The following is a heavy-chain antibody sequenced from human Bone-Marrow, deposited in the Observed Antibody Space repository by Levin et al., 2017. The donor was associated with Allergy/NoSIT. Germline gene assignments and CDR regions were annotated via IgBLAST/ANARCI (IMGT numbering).Heavy chain of an antibody. CDR1: GGTISSHW. J-gene: IGHJ3*02. CDR2: IFHSGTP. V-gene: IGHV4/OR15-8*01. CDR3: ARSTIAGIASVGDDAFDI. Sequence: SQTLSLTCGVSGGTISSHWWSWVRPPPGKGLEWLGEIFHSGTPNYNPSLKSRVGMSVDKSKTHFSLNLTSVTAADTAVYYCARSTIAGIASVGDDAFDIWGQGTMVIVSS. D-gene: IGHD6-13*01.